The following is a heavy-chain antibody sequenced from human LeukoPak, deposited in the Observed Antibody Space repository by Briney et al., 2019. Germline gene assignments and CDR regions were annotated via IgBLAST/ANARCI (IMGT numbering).Heavy chain of an antibody. Sequence: PSETLSLTCTVSGGSISSYYWSWIRQPPGKGLEWIGYIYYSGSTNYNPSLKSRVTISVDTSKNQFSLKLSSVTAADTAVYYCARSTNGVSWFDPWGQGTLVTVSS. V-gene: IGHV4-59*01. J-gene: IGHJ5*02. CDR2: IYYSGST. CDR3: ARSTNGVSWFDP. D-gene: IGHD2-8*01. CDR1: GGSISSYY.